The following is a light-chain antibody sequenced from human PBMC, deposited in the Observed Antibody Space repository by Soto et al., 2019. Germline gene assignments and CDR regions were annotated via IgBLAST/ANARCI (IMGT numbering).Light chain of an antibody. CDR2: DVS. CDR1: SSDVGGYNY. CDR3: SSYPSSSAYV. V-gene: IGLV2-14*01. Sequence: QSALTQPASVSGSPGQSITISCTGTSSDVGGYNYVSWYQQHPGTAHKLMIYDVSNRPSGVSNRFSGSKSGNTASLTISGLQAEDEADYYCSSYPSSSAYVFGTGTKLTVL. J-gene: IGLJ1*01.